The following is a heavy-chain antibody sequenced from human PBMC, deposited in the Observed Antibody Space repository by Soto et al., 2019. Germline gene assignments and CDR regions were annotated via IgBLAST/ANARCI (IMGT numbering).Heavy chain of an antibody. CDR1: GGTFSSYA. Sequence: QVQLVQSGAEVKKPGSSVKVSCKASGGTFSSYAISWVRQAPGQGLEWMGAIIPIFGTANYAQKFQGRVTITADESTSTAYMELSSLRSDDTAVYYCARVDYGGNSDDLFDYWGQGTLVTVSS. D-gene: IGHD4-17*01. J-gene: IGHJ4*02. CDR3: ARVDYGGNSDDLFDY. V-gene: IGHV1-69*01. CDR2: IIPIFGTA.